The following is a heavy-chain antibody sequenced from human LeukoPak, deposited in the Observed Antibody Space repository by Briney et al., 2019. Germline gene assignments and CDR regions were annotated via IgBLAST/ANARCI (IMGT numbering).Heavy chain of an antibody. CDR2: ISAYNGNT. J-gene: IGHJ4*02. D-gene: IGHD4-17*01. CDR3: ARSTRSAVTTPANY. CDR1: GYTFTSYG. V-gene: IGHV1-18*01. Sequence: ASVKVSCKASGYTFTSYGISWVRQAPGRGLEWMGWISAYNGNTNYAQKLQGRVTMTTDTSTSTAYMELRSLRSDDTAVYYCARSTRSAVTTPANYWGQGTLVTVSS.